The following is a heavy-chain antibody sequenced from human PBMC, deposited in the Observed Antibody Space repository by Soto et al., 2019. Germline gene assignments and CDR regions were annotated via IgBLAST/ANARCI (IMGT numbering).Heavy chain of an antibody. CDR3: ARVSIAAAGIYYYYMDV. CDR1: GFTFSDYY. V-gene: IGHV3-11*01. Sequence: GGSLRLSCAASGFTFSDYYMNWIRQAPGKGLEWVSYISSGGSTIYDADSVKGRFTISRDNAKNSLYLQMNSLRAEDTAVYYCARVSIAAAGIYYYYMDVWGKGTTVTVSS. J-gene: IGHJ6*03. D-gene: IGHD6-13*01. CDR2: ISSGGSTI.